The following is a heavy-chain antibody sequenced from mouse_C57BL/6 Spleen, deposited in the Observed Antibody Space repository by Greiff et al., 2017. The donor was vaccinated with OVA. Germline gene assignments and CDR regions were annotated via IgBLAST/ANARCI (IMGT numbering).Heavy chain of an antibody. CDR1: GYTFTDYY. D-gene: IGHD2-4*01. J-gene: IGHJ3*01. CDR3: SRGSPSIYYDYDVPFAY. CDR2: INPNNGGT. V-gene: IGHV1-26*01. Sequence: EVQLQQSGPELVKPGASVKISCKASGYTFTDYYMNWVKQSHGKSLEWIGDINPNNGGTSYNQKFKGKDTLTVDKSSSTAYMELRSLTSEDSAVYYCSRGSPSIYYDYDVPFAYWGQGTLVTVSA.